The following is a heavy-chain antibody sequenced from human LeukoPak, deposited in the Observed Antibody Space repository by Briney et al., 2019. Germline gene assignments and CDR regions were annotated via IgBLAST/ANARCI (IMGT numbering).Heavy chain of an antibody. CDR1: GGSISSYY. V-gene: IGHV4-59*01. J-gene: IGHJ4*02. CDR2: IYYSGST. Sequence: SETLSLTCTVSGGSISSYYWSWIRQPPGKGLEWIGYIYYSGSTNYNPSLKSRVTISVDTSKNQFSLKLSSVTAADTAVYDGASGAGYDGSFDYWGQGTLVTVSP. CDR3: ASGAGYDGSFDY. D-gene: IGHD5-12*01.